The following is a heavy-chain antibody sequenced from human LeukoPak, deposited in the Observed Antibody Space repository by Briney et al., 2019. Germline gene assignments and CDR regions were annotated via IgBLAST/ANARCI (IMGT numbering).Heavy chain of an antibody. CDR1: GGSISSYY. D-gene: IGHD3-16*02. CDR3: ARDLFTFGGIIVVAFDS. CDR2: IYYSGST. V-gene: IGHV4-59*12. J-gene: IGHJ4*02. Sequence: SETLSLTCTVSGGSISSYYWSWIRQPPGKGLEWIGYIYYSGSTKYNPSLKSRVTISVDTSKNQFSLKLSSVTAADTAVYYCARDLFTFGGIIVVAFDSWGQGTLVTVSS.